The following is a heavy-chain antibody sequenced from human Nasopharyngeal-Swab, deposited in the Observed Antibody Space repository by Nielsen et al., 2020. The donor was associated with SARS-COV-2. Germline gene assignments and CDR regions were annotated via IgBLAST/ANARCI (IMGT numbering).Heavy chain of an antibody. CDR1: GFTFSSYS. D-gene: IGHD2-15*01. CDR3: ARDRSVGYGMDV. CDR2: ISSSSSYI. Sequence: GGSLRLSCAASGFTFSSYSMNWVRQAPGKGLEWVSSISSSSSYICYADSVKGRFTISRDNAKNSLYLQMNSLRAEDTAVYYCARDRSVGYGMDVWGQGTTVTVSS. J-gene: IGHJ6*02. V-gene: IGHV3-21*01.